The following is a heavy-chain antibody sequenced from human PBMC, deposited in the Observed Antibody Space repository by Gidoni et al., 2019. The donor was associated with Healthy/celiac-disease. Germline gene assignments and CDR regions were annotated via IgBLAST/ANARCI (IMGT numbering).Heavy chain of an antibody. V-gene: IGHV1-46*01. D-gene: IGHD3-10*01. CDR2: INPSGGST. Sequence: QVQLVQSGAEVKKPGASVTVSCKASGYTFTSYYMHWVRQAPGQGLEWMGIINPSGGSTSYAQKFQGRVTMTRDTSTSTVYMELSSLRSEDTAVYYCARDKTYYYGSGSYPYYWGQGTLVTVSS. CDR3: ARDKTYYYGSGSYPYY. J-gene: IGHJ4*02. CDR1: GYTFTSYY.